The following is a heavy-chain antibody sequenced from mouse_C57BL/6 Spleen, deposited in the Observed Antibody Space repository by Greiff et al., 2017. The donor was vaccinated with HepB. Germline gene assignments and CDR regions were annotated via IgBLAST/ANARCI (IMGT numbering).Heavy chain of an antibody. V-gene: IGHV1-81*01. CDR3: ARISTTVVDPYYFDY. J-gene: IGHJ2*01. CDR1: GYTFTSYG. Sequence: VQGVESGAELARPGASVKLSCKASGYTFTSYGISWVKQRTGQGLEWIGEIYPRSGNTYYNEKFKGKATLTADKSSSTAYMELRSLTSEDSAVYFCARISTTVVDPYYFDYWGQGTTLTVSS. D-gene: IGHD1-1*01. CDR2: IYPRSGNT.